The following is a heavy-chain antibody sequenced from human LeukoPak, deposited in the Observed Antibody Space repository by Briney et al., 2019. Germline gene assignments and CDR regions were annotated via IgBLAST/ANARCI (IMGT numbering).Heavy chain of an antibody. V-gene: IGHV3-48*03. CDR3: ARGPIAAAGKDWFDP. CDR1: GFTFSSYA. J-gene: IGHJ5*02. CDR2: ISSSGSTI. D-gene: IGHD6-13*01. Sequence: GGSLRLSCAASGFTFSSYAMSWVRQAPGKGLEWVSYISSSGSTIYYADSVKGRFTISRDNAKNSLYLQMNSLRAEDTAVYYCARGPIAAAGKDWFDPWGQGTLVTVSS.